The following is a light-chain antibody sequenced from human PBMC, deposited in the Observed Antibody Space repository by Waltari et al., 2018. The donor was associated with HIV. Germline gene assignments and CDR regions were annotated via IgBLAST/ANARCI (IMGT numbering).Light chain of an antibody. V-gene: IGLV3-25*03. J-gene: IGLJ3*02. CDR2: KDT. Sequence: YELTQPPSVSVSPGKTARINCSGDALPKQNAYWYQQKPGQAPVLVIYKDTERPSGIPERFSGSSSGTTVTLTISGVQAEDDADYYCLSADTSVTWVFGGGTKLTVL. CDR1: ALPKQN. CDR3: LSADTSVTWV.